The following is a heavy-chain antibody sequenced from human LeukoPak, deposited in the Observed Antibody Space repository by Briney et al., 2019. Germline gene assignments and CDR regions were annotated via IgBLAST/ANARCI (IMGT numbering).Heavy chain of an antibody. Sequence: GGSLRLSCTASGFSVRTTYMSWVRQAPGKGLEWVSVLYTGGGTDHADSVKGRFTISRDNSKNTLSLQMNSLRAEDTAIYYCTRSGYRHPYHFDSWGQGTLVTVSS. CDR2: LYTGGGT. V-gene: IGHV3-53*01. J-gene: IGHJ4*02. CDR1: GFSVRTTY. CDR3: TRSGYRHPYHFDS. D-gene: IGHD3-22*01.